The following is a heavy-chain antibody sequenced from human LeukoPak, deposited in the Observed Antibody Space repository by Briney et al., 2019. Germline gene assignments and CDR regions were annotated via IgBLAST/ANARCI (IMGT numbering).Heavy chain of an antibody. CDR3: ARHLYDILTGWVYYFDY. CDR2: INHSGST. CDR1: GGSFSGYY. D-gene: IGHD3-9*01. V-gene: IGHV4-34*01. Sequence: SETLSLTCAVYGGSFSGYYWSWIRQPPGKGLEWIGEINHSGSTNYNPSLKSRVTISVDTSKNQFSLKLSSVTAADTAVYYCARHLYDILTGWVYYFDYWGQGTLVTVSS. J-gene: IGHJ4*02.